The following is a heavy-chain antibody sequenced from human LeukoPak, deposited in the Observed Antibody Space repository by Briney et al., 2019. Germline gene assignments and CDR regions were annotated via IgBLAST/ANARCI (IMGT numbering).Heavy chain of an antibody. Sequence: GGSLRLSCAASGFSLRTYSMHWVRQAPGKGLEWVAVISYDGSDIQYADSVKGRFTISRDKSKNTLYLQMNSLTAEDPAVYYCAKVRDFYSGSEPRFDPWGQGTLVTVSS. CDR1: GFSLRTYS. V-gene: IGHV3-30*04. CDR3: AKVRDFYSGSEPRFDP. D-gene: IGHD3-10*01. J-gene: IGHJ5*02. CDR2: ISYDGSDI.